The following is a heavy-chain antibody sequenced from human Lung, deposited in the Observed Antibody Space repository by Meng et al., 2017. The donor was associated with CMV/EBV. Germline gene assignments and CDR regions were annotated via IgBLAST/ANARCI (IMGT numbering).Heavy chain of an antibody. CDR3: ARDRQPLSNNWFDP. CDR1: GGSISSYY. CDR2: IYYSGST. D-gene: IGHD2/OR15-2a*01. J-gene: IGHJ5*02. Sequence: SXTLSLXCTVSGGSISSYYWSWIRQPPGKGLEWIGYIYYSGSTIYNPALKSRVTISVDTSKNEFSLKLSSVTAADTAIYYCARDRQPLSNNWFDPWGQGTLVTVSS. V-gene: IGHV4-59*01.